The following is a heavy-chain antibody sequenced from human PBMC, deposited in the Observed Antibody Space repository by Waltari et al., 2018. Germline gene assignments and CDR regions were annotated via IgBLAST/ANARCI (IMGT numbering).Heavy chain of an antibody. CDR3: ARESWKGSSWYVLDY. J-gene: IGHJ4*02. CDR1: GFTFSSYW. Sequence: EVQLVESGGGLVQPGGSLRLSCAASGFTFSSYWMSWVRQAPGKGLEWVANIKQDGSEKSYVDSVKGRFTISRDNAKNSLYLQMNSLRAEDTAVYYCARESWKGSSWYVLDYWGQGTLVTVSS. V-gene: IGHV3-7*01. CDR2: IKQDGSEK. D-gene: IGHD6-13*01.